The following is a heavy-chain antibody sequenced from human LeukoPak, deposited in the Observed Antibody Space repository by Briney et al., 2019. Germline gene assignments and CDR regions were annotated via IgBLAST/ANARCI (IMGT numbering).Heavy chain of an antibody. Sequence: GGSLRLSCAASGFTFSSYGMHWVRQAPGKELEWVAVIWYDGSNKYYADSVKGRFTISRDNSKNTLYLQMNSLRAEDTAVYYCAKGYYDFWSGYSDLYYYYYMDVWGKGTTVTVSS. V-gene: IGHV3-33*06. CDR3: AKGYYDFWSGYSDLYYYYYMDV. CDR2: IWYDGSNK. D-gene: IGHD3-3*01. CDR1: GFTFSSYG. J-gene: IGHJ6*03.